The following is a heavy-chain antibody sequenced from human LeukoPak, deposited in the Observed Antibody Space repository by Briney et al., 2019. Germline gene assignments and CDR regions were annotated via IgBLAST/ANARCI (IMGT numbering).Heavy chain of an antibody. V-gene: IGHV1-2*02. D-gene: IGHD3-22*01. CDR2: INPNSGGT. CDR1: GYTFTDYY. CDR3: ARVRSGSSGYYYP. J-gene: IGHJ5*02. Sequence: ASVKVSCKASGYTFTDYYIHWVRQAPGQGLEWMGWINPNSGGTNYAQKFQGRVAMTRDTSISTAYMDLSRLTSDDTAVYYCARVRSGSSGYYYPWGQGTLVTVFS.